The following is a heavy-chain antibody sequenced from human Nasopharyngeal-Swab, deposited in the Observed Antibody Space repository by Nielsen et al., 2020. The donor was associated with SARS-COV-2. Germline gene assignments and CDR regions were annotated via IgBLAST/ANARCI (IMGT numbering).Heavy chain of an antibody. J-gene: IGHJ6*02. CDR2: INHSGST. D-gene: IGHD5-12*01. CDR3: ARGGYSGYHYYYYGMDV. Sequence: WIPQPPGKGLEWIGEINHSGSTNYNPSLKSRVTISVDTSKNQFSLKLSSVTAADTAVYYCARGGYSGYHYYYYGMDVWGQGTTVTVSS. V-gene: IGHV4-34*01.